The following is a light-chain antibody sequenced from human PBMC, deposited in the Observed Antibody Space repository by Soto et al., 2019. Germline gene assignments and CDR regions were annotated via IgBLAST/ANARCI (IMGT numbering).Light chain of an antibody. CDR3: CSYAGSYSYV. Sequence: QSALTQPRSVSGSPGQSVTISCTGNSSDVGGYNYVSWYQQHPGKAPKLMIYDVSKRPSGVPDRFSGSKSGNTASMTISGLQAEDEADYYCCSYAGSYSYVFVTRNKLTVL. CDR1: SSDVGGYNY. V-gene: IGLV2-11*01. CDR2: DVS. J-gene: IGLJ1*01.